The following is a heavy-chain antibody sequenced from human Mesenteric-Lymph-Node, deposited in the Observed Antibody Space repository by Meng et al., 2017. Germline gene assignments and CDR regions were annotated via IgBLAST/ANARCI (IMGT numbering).Heavy chain of an antibody. Sequence: VQLVQSGDEVKKPGASVKVSCKASGYTLTNYGLHWVRQAPGQRLEWMGWINAGKGNTNYSQSLQGRITITRDTSASTAYMELSSLRSEDTAVYYCARDGEWEGLGQHFDYWGQGTLVTVSS. D-gene: IGHD1-26*01. J-gene: IGHJ4*02. CDR2: INAGKGNT. CDR3: ARDGEWEGLGQHFDY. CDR1: GYTLTNYG. V-gene: IGHV1-3*01.